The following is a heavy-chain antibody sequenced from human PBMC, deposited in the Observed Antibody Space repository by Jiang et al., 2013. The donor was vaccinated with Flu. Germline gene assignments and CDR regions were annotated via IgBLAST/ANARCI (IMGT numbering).Heavy chain of an antibody. D-gene: IGHD3-22*01. J-gene: IGHJ4*02. Sequence: SLRISCKGSGYSFTNYWIGWVRQMPGKGLEWMGVMYLGDSDTRYSPSFKGQVTISADKSISTAYLQWSALKASDTAIYYCARISSAWEGFDYWGQGTLVTVSS. V-gene: IGHV5-51*01. CDR3: ARISSAWEGFDY. CDR2: MYLGDSDT. CDR1: GYSFTNYW.